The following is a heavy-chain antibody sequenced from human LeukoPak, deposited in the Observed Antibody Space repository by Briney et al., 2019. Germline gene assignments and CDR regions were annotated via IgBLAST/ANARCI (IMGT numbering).Heavy chain of an antibody. D-gene: IGHD3-10*01. V-gene: IGHV4-59*08. CDR3: ASHSYGSGSYY. CDR2: IYYSGST. CDR1: GGSISSYY. Sequence: PSETLSLTCTVSGGSISSYYWSWIRQPPGKGLEWIGYIYYSGSTNYNPSLKSRVTISVDTSKNQFSLKLSSVTAADTAVYYCASHSYGSGSYYWGQGTLVTVSS. J-gene: IGHJ4*02.